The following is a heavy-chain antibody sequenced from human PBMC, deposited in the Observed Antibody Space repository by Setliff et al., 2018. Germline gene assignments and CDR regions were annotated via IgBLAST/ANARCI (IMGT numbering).Heavy chain of an antibody. V-gene: IGHV3-21*01. J-gene: IGHJ3*02. CDR1: GFTFRTFS. D-gene: IGHD6-25*01. Sequence: PGGSLRLSCAPSGFTFRTFSMHWVRQAPGKGLEWVSSISPDSIYIYYADSVKVRFTISRDNAWDSLYLQMNSLGAEDTAVYYCARSPANGGHDAFDIWGRGTMVTVSS. CDR3: ARSPANGGHDAFDI. CDR2: ISPDSIYI.